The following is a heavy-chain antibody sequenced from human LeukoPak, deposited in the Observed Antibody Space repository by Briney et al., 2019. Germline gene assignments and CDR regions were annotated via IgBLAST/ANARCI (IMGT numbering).Heavy chain of an antibody. Sequence: GGSLRLSCAASGFTFSSYGMHWVRQAPGKGLEWVAVIWYDGSNKYYADSVKGRFTISRDNAKNSLYLQMNSLRAEDTAVYYCARATVDNWFDPWGQGTLVTVSS. CDR2: IWYDGSNK. CDR3: ARATVDNWFDP. CDR1: GFTFSSYG. D-gene: IGHD4-17*01. J-gene: IGHJ5*02. V-gene: IGHV3-33*01.